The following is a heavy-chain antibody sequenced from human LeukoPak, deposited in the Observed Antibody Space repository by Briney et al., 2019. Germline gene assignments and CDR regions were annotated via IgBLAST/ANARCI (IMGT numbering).Heavy chain of an antibody. CDR1: GYTFTSYG. J-gene: IGHJ6*02. D-gene: IGHD2-2*01. CDR2: ISAYNGNT. V-gene: IGHV1-18*01. CDR3: ARDIVVVPAATPSYYYYGMDV. Sequence: ASVKASCKASGYTFTSYGISWVRQAPGQGLEWMGWISAYNGNTNYAQKLQGRVTMTTDTSTSTAYMELRSLRSDDTAVYYCARDIVVVPAATPSYYYYGMDVWGQGTMVTVSS.